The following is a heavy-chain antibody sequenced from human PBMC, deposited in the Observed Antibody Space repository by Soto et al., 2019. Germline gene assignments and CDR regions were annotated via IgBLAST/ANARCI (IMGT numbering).Heavy chain of an antibody. Sequence: QVQLQESGSGLVKPSQTLSLTCEVSGVSISSGGYSWSWIRQSPGKGLEWMGYIFHSGTTDYNPSLKSRLTISVDRSKNQFSLRLRSVTAADTALYYCVRAGGSGPLDDWFDPWGQGTLVTVSS. V-gene: IGHV4-30-2*06. CDR2: IFHSGTT. D-gene: IGHD3-10*01. CDR1: GVSISSGGYS. CDR3: VRAGGSGPLDDWFDP. J-gene: IGHJ5*02.